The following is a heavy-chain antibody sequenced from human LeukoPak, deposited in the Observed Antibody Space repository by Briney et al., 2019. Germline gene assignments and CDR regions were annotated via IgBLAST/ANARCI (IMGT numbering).Heavy chain of an antibody. J-gene: IGHJ4*02. V-gene: IGHV5-10-1*01. CDR2: IDPRDSYS. CDR1: GYTFTNYW. D-gene: IGHD3-22*01. Sequence: GESLKISCQGSGYTFTNYWISWWRPMPGKGLEWMGRIDPRDSYSNYSPSFQGHVTFSADKSISAAYLQWGSLQASDTAIYYCARRGYYDSSGRFDYWGQGTLVTVSS. CDR3: ARRGYYDSSGRFDY.